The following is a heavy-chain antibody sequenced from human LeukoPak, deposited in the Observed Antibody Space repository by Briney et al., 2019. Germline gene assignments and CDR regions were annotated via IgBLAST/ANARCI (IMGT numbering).Heavy chain of an antibody. CDR2: VSGRDTST. D-gene: IGHD3-9*01. CDR3: AKWGDYDVLTGYYDSDY. J-gene: IGHJ4*02. Sequence: GGSLRLSCAASGFTFSSYEMNWVRQAPGKGLEWVSAVSGRDTSTYYTDSVKGRFTISRDNSKNTLYLQMNSLSAEDTAIYYCAKWGDYDVLTGYYDSDYWGQGTLVTVSS. V-gene: IGHV3-23*01. CDR1: GFTFSSYE.